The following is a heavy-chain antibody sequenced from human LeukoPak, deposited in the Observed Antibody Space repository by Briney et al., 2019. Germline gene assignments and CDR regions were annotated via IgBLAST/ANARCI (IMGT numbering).Heavy chain of an antibody. D-gene: IGHD3-22*01. CDR3: ARGRYYYDSSGYYYNDY. V-gene: IGHV4-34*01. CDR1: GGSFSGYY. J-gene: IGHJ4*02. Sequence: PSETLSLTCAVYGGSFSGYYWSWIRQLPGKGLEWIGEINHSGSTNYNPSLKSRVTISVDTSKNQFSLKLSSVTAADTAVYYCARGRYYYDSSGYYYNDYWGQGTLVTVSS. CDR2: INHSGST.